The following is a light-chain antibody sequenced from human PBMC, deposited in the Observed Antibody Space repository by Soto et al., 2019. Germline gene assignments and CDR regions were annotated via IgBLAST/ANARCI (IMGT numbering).Light chain of an antibody. CDR3: AAWDDSLNGHVV. CDR2: GNN. J-gene: IGLJ2*01. CDR1: TSNIGTFY. V-gene: IGLV1-44*01. Sequence: QSVLTQPPSTSSTPGQTVTISCSGSTSNIGTFYVYWYQHLPGTAPKLLIYGNNQRPSGVPDRFSGSKSGTSASLAISGLQSEDEADYYCAAWDDSLNGHVVFGGGTKVTVL.